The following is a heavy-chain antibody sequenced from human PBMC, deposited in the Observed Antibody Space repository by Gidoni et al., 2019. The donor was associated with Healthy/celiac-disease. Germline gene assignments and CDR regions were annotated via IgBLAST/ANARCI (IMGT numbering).Heavy chain of an antibody. CDR3: ARDRADYSYGHFDY. J-gene: IGHJ4*02. CDR1: GGSISSGGYY. V-gene: IGHV4-31*03. Sequence: QVQLQESGPGLVKPSQTLSLTCTVSGGSISSGGYYWSWIRQHPGKGLEWIGYIYYSGSTYYTPSLKSRVTISVDTSKNQFSRKLSSVTAADTAVYYCARDRADYSYGHFDYWGQGTLVTVSS. CDR2: IYYSGST. D-gene: IGHD5-18*01.